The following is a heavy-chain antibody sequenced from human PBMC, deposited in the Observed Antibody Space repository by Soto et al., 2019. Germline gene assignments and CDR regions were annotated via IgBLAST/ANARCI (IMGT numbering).Heavy chain of an antibody. CDR1: GFTFSSYG. J-gene: IGHJ4*02. CDR3: AKPQWELLD. CDR2: ISYDGSNK. V-gene: IGHV3-30*18. Sequence: PGGSLRLSCAASGFTFSSYGMHWVRQAPGKGLEWVAVISYDGSNKYYADSVKGRFTISRDNSKNTLYLQMNSLRAEDTAFYYCAKPQWELLDWGQGTLVTVSS. D-gene: IGHD1-26*01.